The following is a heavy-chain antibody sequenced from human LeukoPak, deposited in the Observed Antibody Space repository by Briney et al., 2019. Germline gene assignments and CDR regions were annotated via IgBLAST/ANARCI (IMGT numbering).Heavy chain of an antibody. Sequence: GGSLRLSCAASGFTFSSYAMHWVRQAPGKGLEWVSVIYSGGTTYYADSVRGRFTISRDSSKNTVYLQMNSLRAEDTAVYYCASRRWLQSNFDYWGQGTLVTVSS. J-gene: IGHJ4*02. CDR1: GFTFSSYA. CDR2: IYSGGTT. D-gene: IGHD5-24*01. CDR3: ASRRWLQSNFDY. V-gene: IGHV3-66*01.